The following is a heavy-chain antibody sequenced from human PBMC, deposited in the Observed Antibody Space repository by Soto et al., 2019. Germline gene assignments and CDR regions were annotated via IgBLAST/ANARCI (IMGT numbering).Heavy chain of an antibody. CDR1: GDSVSSNNAA. D-gene: IGHD3-16*01. Sequence: SQTLSLTCAISGDSVSSNNAAWNWIRQSPSRGLEWLGRTFYRSKWYNDYAVSVKGRITINPDTSKNQFSLQLNSVPPGETVVYYWAKKGGNHYSYYALDVWGQGTTVTVSS. V-gene: IGHV6-1*01. CDR3: AKKGGNHYSYYALDV. J-gene: IGHJ6*02. CDR2: TFYRSKWYN.